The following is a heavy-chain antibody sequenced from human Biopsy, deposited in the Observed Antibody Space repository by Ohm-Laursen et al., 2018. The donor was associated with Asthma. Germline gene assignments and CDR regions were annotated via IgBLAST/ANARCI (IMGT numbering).Heavy chain of an antibody. CDR1: GGTFSNYP. V-gene: IGHV1-69*13. CDR2: IIPIFDTP. CDR3: AKARCYYYYCDMEV. J-gene: IGHJ6*02. Sequence: ASVKVSCKASGGTFSNYPFTWVRQAPGQGLEWMGGIIPIFDTPNSAQKFQGRVTITADVFTSTVYMELSGLRSEDTAVLYCAKARCYYYYCDMEVWGPGTAITVSS.